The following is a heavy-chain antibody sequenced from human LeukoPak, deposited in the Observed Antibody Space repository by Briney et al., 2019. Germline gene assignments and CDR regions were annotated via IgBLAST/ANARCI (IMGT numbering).Heavy chain of an antibody. CDR2: ISWNSGSI. J-gene: IGHJ6*03. D-gene: IGHD3-22*01. Sequence: GGSLRLSCAASGFTFDDYAMHWVRQAPGKGLEWVSGISWNSGSIGYADSVKGRFTISRDNAKNSLYLQMNSLRAEDTALYYCARVRDDSSGYYSHYYYYYMDVWGKGTTVTVSS. CDR3: ARVRDDSSGYYSHYYYYYMDV. CDR1: GFTFDDYA. V-gene: IGHV3-9*01.